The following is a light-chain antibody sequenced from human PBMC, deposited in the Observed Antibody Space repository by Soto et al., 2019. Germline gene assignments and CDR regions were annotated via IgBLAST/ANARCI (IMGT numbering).Light chain of an antibody. CDR1: QSISSY. Sequence: IQMTQSTSSLSASVGDRVTITCRASQSISSYLNWYQQKPGRAPKFLIYAASSLQSGVPSRFSGSGSGTDFTLTISSLQPEDFATYYCQQSYNTPLTFGPGTKVD. CDR3: QQSYNTPLT. V-gene: IGKV1-39*01. J-gene: IGKJ3*01. CDR2: AAS.